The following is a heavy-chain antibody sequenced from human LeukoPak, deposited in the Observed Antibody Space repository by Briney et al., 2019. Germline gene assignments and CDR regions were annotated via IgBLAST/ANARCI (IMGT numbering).Heavy chain of an antibody. V-gene: IGHV3-23*01. CDR2: ISGSGGST. CDR1: GFTFSSYA. J-gene: IGHJ4*02. D-gene: IGHD1-26*01. CDR3: AKAALIIRGYYGNYDY. Sequence: GGSLRLSCAASGFTFSSYAMSWVRQAPGKGLEWVSAISGSGGSTYYADSVKGRFTISRDNSKNTLYLQMNSLRAEDTAVYYCAKAALIIRGYYGNYDYWGQGTLVTVSS.